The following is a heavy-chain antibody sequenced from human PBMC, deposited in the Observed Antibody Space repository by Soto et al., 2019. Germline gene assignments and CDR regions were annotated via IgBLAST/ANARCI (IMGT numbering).Heavy chain of an antibody. Sequence: QVQLVESGGGVVQPGRSLRLSCAASGFTFSSYAMHWVRQAPGKGLEWVAVISYDGSNKYYADSVKGRFTISRDNSKNTLYLQMNSLRAEDTAVYYWARGQYYFDYWGQGTLVTVSS. CDR2: ISYDGSNK. D-gene: IGHD6-19*01. V-gene: IGHV3-30-3*01. CDR3: ARGQYYFDY. CDR1: GFTFSSYA. J-gene: IGHJ4*02.